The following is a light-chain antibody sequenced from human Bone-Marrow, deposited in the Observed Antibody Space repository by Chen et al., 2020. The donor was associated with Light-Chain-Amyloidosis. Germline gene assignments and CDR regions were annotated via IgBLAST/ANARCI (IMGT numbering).Light chain of an antibody. CDR1: DLPTKY. CDR3: QSADSSGTYEVI. V-gene: IGLV3-25*03. J-gene: IGLJ2*01. CDR2: RDT. Sequence: SYELTQPPSVSVSPGQQARITCSGDDLPTKYAYWYQQKPGQAPVLVIHRDTERPSGISERFSDSSSGTTSTLTISGVQAEDEAAYHCQSADSSGTYEVIFGGGTKLTVL.